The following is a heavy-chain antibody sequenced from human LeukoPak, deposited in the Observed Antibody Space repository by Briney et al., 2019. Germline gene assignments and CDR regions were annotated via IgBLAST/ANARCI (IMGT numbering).Heavy chain of an antibody. J-gene: IGHJ4*02. Sequence: GGSLRLSCAASGFTFNTYSMNWVRQAPGKGLEWVSVIYSGGSTYYADSVKGRFTISRDNSKNTLYLQMNSLRAEDTAVYYCARDLGIAVAADDAASFDYWGQGTLVTVSS. CDR1: GFTFNTYS. V-gene: IGHV3-66*01. CDR2: IYSGGST. D-gene: IGHD6-19*01. CDR3: ARDLGIAVAADDAASFDY.